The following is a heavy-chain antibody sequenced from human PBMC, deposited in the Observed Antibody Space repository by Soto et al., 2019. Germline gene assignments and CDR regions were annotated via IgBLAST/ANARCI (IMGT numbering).Heavy chain of an antibody. CDR3: TRAATETESDYYDSSGYYYG. J-gene: IGHJ4*02. CDR2: IRSKAYGGTT. D-gene: IGHD3-22*01. V-gene: IGHV3-49*03. CDR1: GFTFGDYA. Sequence: GSLRLSCAASGFTFGDYAMSWFRQAPGKGLEWVGFIRSKAYGGTTEYAASVKGRFTISRDDSKSIAYLQMNSPKTEDTAVYYCTRAATETESDYYDSSGYYYGWGQGTLVTVSS.